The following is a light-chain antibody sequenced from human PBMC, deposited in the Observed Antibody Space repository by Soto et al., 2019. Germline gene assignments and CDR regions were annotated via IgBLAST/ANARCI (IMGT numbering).Light chain of an antibody. J-gene: IGKJ1*01. V-gene: IGKV1-5*03. CDR2: KAS. Sequence: DIQMTQSPSTLSGSVGDRVTITCRASQTISSWLAWYQQKPGKAPKLLIYKASTLKSGVPSRFSGSGSGTDFTLTISSLQPDDFATYYCQHCNSYSEWFGEGTKVELK. CDR1: QTISSW. CDR3: QHCNSYSEW.